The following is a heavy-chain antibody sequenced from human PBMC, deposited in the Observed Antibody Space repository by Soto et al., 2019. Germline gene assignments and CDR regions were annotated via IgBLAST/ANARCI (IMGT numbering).Heavy chain of an antibody. J-gene: IGHJ3*02. V-gene: IGHV6-1*01. Sequence: SPTLSLTCAISGDSVSSNSAAWNWIRQSPSRGLEWLGRTYYRSKWYNDYAVSVKSRITINPDTSKNQFSLQLNSVTPEDTAVYYCARGGEYYDYVWGSYRPDAFDIWGQGTMVTVSS. CDR3: ARGGEYYDYVWGSYRPDAFDI. CDR1: GDSVSSNSAA. CDR2: TYYRSKWYN. D-gene: IGHD3-16*02.